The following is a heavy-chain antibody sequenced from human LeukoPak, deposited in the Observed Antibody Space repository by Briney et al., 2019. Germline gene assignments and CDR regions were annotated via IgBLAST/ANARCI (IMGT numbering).Heavy chain of an antibody. CDR1: GFTFSCYA. J-gene: IGHJ1*01. CDR2: ICGRGGST. CDR3: AKGGGDYLSEYFQH. Sequence: QPGGSLRLSCAASGFTFSCYAMSWVRQAPGKGLEWVSAICGRGGSTYYADSVKGRFTISRDNSKNTLYLQMNSLRAEDTAVYYCAKGGGDYLSEYFQHWGQGTLVTVSS. D-gene: IGHD4-17*01. V-gene: IGHV3-23*01.